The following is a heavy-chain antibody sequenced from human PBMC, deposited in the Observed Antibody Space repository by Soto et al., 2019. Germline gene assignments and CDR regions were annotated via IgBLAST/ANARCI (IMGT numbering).Heavy chain of an antibody. V-gene: IGHV3-23*01. CDR3: AKDFNVALYDYYYYDGMDV. CDR1: GFTFSSYA. D-gene: IGHD2-8*01. Sequence: EVQLLESGGGLVQPGGSLRLSCAASGFTFSSYAMSWVRQAPGKGLEWVSTISGSGGSTYYADSVKVRFTISRDNSKITLYLQMNRLGAEDTAVYYCAKDFNVALYDYYYYDGMDVWGQGTTVTVSS. J-gene: IGHJ6*02. CDR2: ISGSGGST.